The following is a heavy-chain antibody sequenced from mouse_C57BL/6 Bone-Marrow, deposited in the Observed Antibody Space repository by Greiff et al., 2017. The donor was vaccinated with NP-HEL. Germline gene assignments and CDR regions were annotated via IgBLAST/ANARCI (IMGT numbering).Heavy chain of an antibody. D-gene: IGHD1-1*01. V-gene: IGHV1-55*01. J-gene: IGHJ1*03. CDR1: GYTFTSYW. CDR2: IYPGSGST. Sequence: QVQLQQPGAELVKPGASVKMSCKASGYTFTSYWITWVKQRPGQGLEWIGDIYPGSGSTNYNEKFKSKATLTVDTSSSTAYMQLSSLTSEDSAVYYCARRGAYYYGPHWYFDVWGTGTTVTVSS. CDR3: ARRGAYYYGPHWYFDV.